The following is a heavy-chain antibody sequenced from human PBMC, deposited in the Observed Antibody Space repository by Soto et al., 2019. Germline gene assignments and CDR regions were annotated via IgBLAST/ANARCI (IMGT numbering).Heavy chain of an antibody. CDR3: ASRGRVVRHFDY. Sequence: SETLSLTCAVYGGSFSGYYWSWIRQPPGKGLEWIGEINHSGSTNYNPSLKSRVTISVDTSKNQFSLKLSSVTAADTAVYYCASRGRVVRHFDYWGQGTLVTVSS. J-gene: IGHJ4*02. CDR2: INHSGST. CDR1: GGSFSGYY. D-gene: IGHD3-10*01. V-gene: IGHV4-34*01.